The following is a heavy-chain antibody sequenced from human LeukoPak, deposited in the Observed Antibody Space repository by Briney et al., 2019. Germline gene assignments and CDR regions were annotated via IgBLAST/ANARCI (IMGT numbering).Heavy chain of an antibody. V-gene: IGHV4-59*08. CDR1: GGSISTYY. Sequence: PSETLSLTCSVSGGSISTYYWSWIRQPPGKGLEWVGYIYYSGSTCYNPSLKSRVTISVDTSKNQFSLKLSSVTAADTAVYYCARQTKLLWFGESKKSFDYWGQGTLVTVSS. J-gene: IGHJ4*02. CDR2: IYYSGST. CDR3: ARQTKLLWFGESKKSFDY. D-gene: IGHD3-10*01.